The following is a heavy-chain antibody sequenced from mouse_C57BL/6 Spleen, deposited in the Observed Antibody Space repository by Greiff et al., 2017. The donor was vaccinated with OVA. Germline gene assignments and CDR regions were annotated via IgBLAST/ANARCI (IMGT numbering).Heavy chain of an antibody. V-gene: IGHV1-52*01. CDR3: ARGYYYGSSSGFAY. J-gene: IGHJ3*01. CDR1: GYTFTSYW. Sequence: VQLQQPGAELVRPGSSVKLSCKASGYTFTSYWMHWVKQRPIQGLEWIGNIDPSDSETHYNQKFKDKATLTVDKSSSTAYMQLSSLTSEDSAVYYCARGYYYGSSSGFAYWGQGTLVTVSA. D-gene: IGHD1-1*01. CDR2: IDPSDSET.